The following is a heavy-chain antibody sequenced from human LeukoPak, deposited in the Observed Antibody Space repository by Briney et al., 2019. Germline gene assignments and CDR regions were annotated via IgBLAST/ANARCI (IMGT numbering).Heavy chain of an antibody. CDR2: ISGSGGST. CDR3: ARDAHFGGVFDI. CDR1: GFTFSSYA. V-gene: IGHV3-23*01. J-gene: IGHJ3*02. D-gene: IGHD2-21*01. Sequence: GGSLRLSCADSGFTFSSYAMSWVRQAPGKGLEWVSAISGSGGSTYYADSVKGRFTISRDNSKNSLYLQMNSLRGEDTALYYCARDAHFGGVFDIWGQGTMVTVSS.